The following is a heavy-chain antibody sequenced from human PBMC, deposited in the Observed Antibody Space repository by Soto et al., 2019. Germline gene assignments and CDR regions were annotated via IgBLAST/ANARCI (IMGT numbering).Heavy chain of an antibody. J-gene: IGHJ4*02. CDR2: IKTRIDSATT. D-gene: IGHD5-12*01. Sequence: EVQLVESGGGLVKPGGSLRLSCEASGASFTNAWMNWVRQAPGKGLERVGRIKTRIDSATTDYAAPVKGRFTISRDDSKNTQYRQMDSLKTEDTAVYYCTTEDPSWLRCLEYWGQGTLVTVSS. CDR3: TTEDPSWLRCLEY. CDR1: GASFTNAW. V-gene: IGHV3-15*01.